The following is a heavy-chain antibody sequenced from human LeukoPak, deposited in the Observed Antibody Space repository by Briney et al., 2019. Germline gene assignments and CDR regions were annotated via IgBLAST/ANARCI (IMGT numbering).Heavy chain of an antibody. J-gene: IGHJ5*02. CDR3: ARDLGQYYDTSDNWFDP. V-gene: IGHV3-74*01. D-gene: IGHD3-22*01. CDR1: GFTFSNYW. CDR2: INSEGINT. Sequence: GGSLRLSCAASGFTFSNYWMHWVRQAPGKGLVWVSRINSEGINTSYADSVKGRFTISRDNAKNTLNLQMNSLSAEDTAVYYCARDLGQYYDTSDNWFDPWGQGTLVTVSS.